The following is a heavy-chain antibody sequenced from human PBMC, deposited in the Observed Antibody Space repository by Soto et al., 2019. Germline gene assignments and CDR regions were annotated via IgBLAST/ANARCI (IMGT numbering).Heavy chain of an antibody. V-gene: IGHV1-8*01. J-gene: IGHJ4*02. Sequence: QVQLVQSGAEVKKPGASVKVSCKASGYTCTSYDINWVRQATGQGREGMGWMNPNSGNTGYAQKFQGRVPMTRNASISTDYMELSSLRSEDTAVYYCARDPGGFCGGDCYKDYWGQGTLVTVSS. CDR1: GYTCTSYD. CDR2: MNPNSGNT. D-gene: IGHD2-21*02. CDR3: ARDPGGFCGGDCYKDY.